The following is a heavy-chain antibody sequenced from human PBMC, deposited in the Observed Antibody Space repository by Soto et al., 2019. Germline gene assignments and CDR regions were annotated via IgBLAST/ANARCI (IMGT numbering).Heavy chain of an antibody. CDR2: TYSRFRWYS. J-gene: IGHJ4*02. CDR3: ARATGVTPALVSWVDS. D-gene: IGHD5-18*01. Sequence: PSETTSPTGAIFAGSAACRSAAWIWIRGSRSRGLGWLGMTYSRFRWYSDYAISLEGRITITPHTSDNRFSLLLTSVPPEDTAVYYGARATGVTPALVSWVDSWGQGTLVTGSS. CDR1: AGSAACRSAA. V-gene: IGHV6-1*01.